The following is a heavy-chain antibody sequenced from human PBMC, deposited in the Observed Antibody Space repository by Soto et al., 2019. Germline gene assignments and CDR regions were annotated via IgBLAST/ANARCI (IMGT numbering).Heavy chain of an antibody. CDR3: ARQGNYYDSSGYYYFLDAFDI. V-gene: IGHV3-48*02. CDR2: ISSSSSTI. Sequence: PGGSLRLSCAASGFTFSSYSMNWVRQAPGKGLEWVSYISSSSSTIYYADSVKGRFTISRDNAKNSLYLQMNSLRDEDTAVYYCARQGNYYDSSGYYYFLDAFDIWGQGTMVTVSS. D-gene: IGHD3-22*01. J-gene: IGHJ3*02. CDR1: GFTFSSYS.